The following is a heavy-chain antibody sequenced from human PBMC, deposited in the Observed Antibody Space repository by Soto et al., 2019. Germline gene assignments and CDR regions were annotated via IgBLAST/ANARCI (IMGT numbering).Heavy chain of an antibody. Sequence: GDSLKISCKGSGCSFTSYWISWVRQMPGKGLEWMGRIDPSDSYTNYSPSFQGHVTISADKSISTAYLQWSSLKASDTAMYYCARHGHGYNREFFDYWGQGTLVTVSS. CDR3: ARHGHGYNREFFDY. D-gene: IGHD5-12*01. J-gene: IGHJ4*02. CDR2: IDPSDSYT. CDR1: GCSFTSYW. V-gene: IGHV5-10-1*01.